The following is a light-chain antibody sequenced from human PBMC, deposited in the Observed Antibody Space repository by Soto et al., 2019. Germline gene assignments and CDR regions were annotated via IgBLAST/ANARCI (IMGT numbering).Light chain of an antibody. CDR3: CSFAFTYTL. J-gene: IGLJ2*01. CDR1: SSDVGGYNY. V-gene: IGLV2-11*01. Sequence: QSALTQPASVSGSPGQAITISCTGTSSDVGGYNYVSWYQQHPGKAPKLMIYEVNKRPSGVPDRFSGSKSDNSASLTISGLQAEDEADYYCCSFAFTYTLFGGGTKLTVL. CDR2: EVN.